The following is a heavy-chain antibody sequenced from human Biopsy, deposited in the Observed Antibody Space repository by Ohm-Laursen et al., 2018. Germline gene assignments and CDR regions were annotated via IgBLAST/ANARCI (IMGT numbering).Heavy chain of an antibody. CDR1: GDTFNKYG. CDR3: ARGGSGSGYYGMDV. Sequence: VASVKVSCKASGDTFNKYGIFWVRQAPGQGLEWMGRIIPIVDIVHYAQRFQGRVTMTADKSTSTAYLDLSSLISEDTAVYYCARGGSGSGYYGMDVWGQGTTVTVSS. J-gene: IGHJ6*02. V-gene: IGHV1-69*04. D-gene: IGHD3-10*01. CDR2: IIPIVDIV.